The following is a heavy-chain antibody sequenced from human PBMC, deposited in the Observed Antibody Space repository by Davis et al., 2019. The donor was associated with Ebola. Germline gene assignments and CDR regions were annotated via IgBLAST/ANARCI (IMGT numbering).Heavy chain of an antibody. J-gene: IGHJ4*02. V-gene: IGHV3-30*18. CDR2: ISYDGSNK. CDR1: GFTFSSYG. D-gene: IGHD3-3*01. CDR3: AKAPLRFLEWLQI. Sequence: GGSLRLSCAASGFTFSSYGMHWVRQAPGQGLEWVAVISYDGSNKYYADSVKGRFTISRDNSKNTLYLQMNSLRAEDTAVYYCAKAPLRFLEWLQIWGQGTLVTVSS.